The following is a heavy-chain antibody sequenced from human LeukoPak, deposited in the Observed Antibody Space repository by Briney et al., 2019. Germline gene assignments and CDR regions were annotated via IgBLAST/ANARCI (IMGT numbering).Heavy chain of an antibody. D-gene: IGHD3-10*02. CDR2: IRYDGSNK. Sequence: GGSLRLSCAASGFTFSSYGMHWVRQAPGKGLEWVAFIRYDGSNKNYADSVKGRFTISRDNAKNSLYLQMNSLRAEDTAVYYCAELGITMIGGVWGKGTTVTISS. CDR1: GFTFSSYG. J-gene: IGHJ6*04. CDR3: AELGITMIGGV. V-gene: IGHV3-30*02.